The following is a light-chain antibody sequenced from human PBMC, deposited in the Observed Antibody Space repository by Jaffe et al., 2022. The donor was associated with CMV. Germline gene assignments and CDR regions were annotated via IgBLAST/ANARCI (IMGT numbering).Light chain of an antibody. CDR1: SSNLGSGYH. CDR3: QSYDSRLSEWV. J-gene: IGLJ3*02. Sequence: QSVLTQSPSVSGAPGQRVTISCTGSSSNLGSGYHVHWYQQFPGTAPKLLIYANTKRPSGVPDRFSGSKSGTSASLAITGLQAGDEADYYCQSYDSRLSEWVFGGGTKLTVL. CDR2: ANT. V-gene: IGLV1-40*01.